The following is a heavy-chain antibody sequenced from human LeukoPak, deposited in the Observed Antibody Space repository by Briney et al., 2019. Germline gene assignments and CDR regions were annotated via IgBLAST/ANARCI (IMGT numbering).Heavy chain of an antibody. D-gene: IGHD6-13*01. CDR1: GGSISSSSYY. CDR2: IYYSGST. J-gene: IGHJ4*02. CDR3: AREWQQRSDY. V-gene: IGHV4-39*07. Sequence: PSETLSLTCTVSGGSISSSSYYWGWLRQPPGKGLEWIGSIYYSGSTYYNPSLKSRVTVSVDTSKNQFSLKLSSVTAADTAVYYCAREWQQRSDYWGQGTLVTVSS.